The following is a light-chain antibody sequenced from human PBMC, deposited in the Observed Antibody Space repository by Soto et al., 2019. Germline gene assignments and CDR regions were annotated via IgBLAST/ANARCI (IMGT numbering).Light chain of an antibody. CDR3: CSYSGSDTMI. V-gene: IGLV2-23*01. CDR1: SSDVGSYDI. J-gene: IGLJ2*01. CDR2: EGT. Sequence: QSALTQPASVSGSPGQSITISCTGTSSDVGSYDIVSWFQHHPGEAPNLMIYEGTKRPSGVSNRFSGSKSGNTASLTISGLQTEDEADYYCCSYSGSDTMIFGGGTKLTVL.